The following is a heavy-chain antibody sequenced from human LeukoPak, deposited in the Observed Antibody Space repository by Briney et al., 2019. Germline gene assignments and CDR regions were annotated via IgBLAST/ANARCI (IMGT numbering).Heavy chain of an antibody. CDR3: ARDLEPGYNYASEFDH. V-gene: IGHV1-18*01. CDR1: GYSFNSYW. J-gene: IGHJ4*02. D-gene: IGHD5-18*01. Sequence: APVEGSCPASGYSFNSYWINWGRQAPGQGVEWMGWVGAYNFKTNYAQKFQGRVTVTADPSTDTAHMELRSLRPDDTAVYYCARDLEPGYNYASEFDHWGQGTLVTVSS. CDR2: VGAYNFKT.